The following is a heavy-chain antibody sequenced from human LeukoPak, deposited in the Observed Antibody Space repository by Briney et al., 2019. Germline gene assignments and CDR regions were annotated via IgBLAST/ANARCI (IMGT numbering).Heavy chain of an antibody. CDR3: AKYSGSYYYPPNWDS. V-gene: IGHV4-30-2*01. D-gene: IGHD1-26*01. CDR2: IYHSGST. Sequence: SETLSLTCAVSGGSISSGGYSWSWIRQPPGKGLEWIGYIYHSGSTYYNPSLKSRVTISVDRSKNQFSLKLSSVTAADTAVYYCAKYSGSYYYPPNWDSWGQGTLVTVSS. J-gene: IGHJ4*02. CDR1: GGSISSGGYS.